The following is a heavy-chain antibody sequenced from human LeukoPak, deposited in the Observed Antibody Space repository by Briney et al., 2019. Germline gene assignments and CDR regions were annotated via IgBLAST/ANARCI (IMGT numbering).Heavy chain of an antibody. V-gene: IGHV3-66*02. CDR3: ARASPRNYYYYYGMDV. J-gene: IGHJ6*02. CDR1: GFTVSSNY. CDR2: IYSGGST. Sequence: GGSLRLSCAASGFTVSSNYMSWVRQAPGKGLEWVSVIYSGGSTYYADSVKGRFTISRDNSKNTLYLQMNSLRAEDTAVYYCARASPRNYYYYYGMDVWGQGTRSPSP.